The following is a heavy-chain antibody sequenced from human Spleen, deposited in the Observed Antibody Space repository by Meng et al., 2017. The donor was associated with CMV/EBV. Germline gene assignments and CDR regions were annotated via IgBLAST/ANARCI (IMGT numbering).Heavy chain of an antibody. Sequence: GESLKISCTGFEFTFSGYWMSWVRQAPGKGLEWVAKIKQDGSERYYVDSVKGRFIISRDNAKKSLYLQMNSLRPEDTALYYCVRDNHGFGELRQDVWGQGTTVTVSS. CDR1: EFTFSGYW. CDR2: IKQDGSER. J-gene: IGHJ6*02. D-gene: IGHD3-10*01. V-gene: IGHV3-7*01. CDR3: VRDNHGFGELRQDV.